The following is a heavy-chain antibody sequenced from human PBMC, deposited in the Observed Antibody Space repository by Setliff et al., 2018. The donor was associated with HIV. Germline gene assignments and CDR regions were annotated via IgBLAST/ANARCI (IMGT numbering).Heavy chain of an antibody. Sequence: SETLSLTCTVSGGSISSDNYYWTGIRQPAGKGLEWIGRMYTSGSTNYNPSLKSRGTISVDTSKRQFSLKLSSVTAADTAVYYCAREERKAPAGSGYYYYGMDVWGQGTMVTVSS. CDR2: MYTSGST. D-gene: IGHD6-13*01. V-gene: IGHV4-61*02. CDR3: AREERKAPAGSGYYYYGMDV. CDR1: GGSISSDNYY. J-gene: IGHJ6*02.